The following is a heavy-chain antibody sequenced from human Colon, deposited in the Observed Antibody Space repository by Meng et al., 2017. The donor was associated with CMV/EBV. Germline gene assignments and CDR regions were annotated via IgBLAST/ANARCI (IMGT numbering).Heavy chain of an antibody. CDR1: RFTFDDYA. CDR2: ISWNSGSI. V-gene: IGHV3-9*01. Sequence: SLKISCAASRFTFDDYAMHWVRQAPGKGLEWVSGISWNSGSIGYTDSVKGRFTISRDNAKNSLYLQMNSLKIEDTAMYYCATDRIILGDGLGYWGQGTLVTVSS. D-gene: IGHD2-21*01. J-gene: IGHJ4*02. CDR3: ATDRIILGDGLGY.